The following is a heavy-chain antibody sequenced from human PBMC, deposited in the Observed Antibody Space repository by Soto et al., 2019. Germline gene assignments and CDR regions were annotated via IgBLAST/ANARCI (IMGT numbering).Heavy chain of an antibody. CDR3: ARGEGYCSSTSCRFDSHFYYYGIDV. CDR1: GASISSYY. Sequence: QVQLQESGPGLVKPSETLSLTCTVSGASISSYYWSWIRQPAGKGLEWIGRIYTSGSINYNPSLKSRVTMSINTSKNEFSLKLSSVTAADTAVYYCARGEGYCSSTSCRFDSHFYYYGIDVWGQGTTVTVSS. J-gene: IGHJ6*02. V-gene: IGHV4-4*07. CDR2: IYTSGSI. D-gene: IGHD2-2*01.